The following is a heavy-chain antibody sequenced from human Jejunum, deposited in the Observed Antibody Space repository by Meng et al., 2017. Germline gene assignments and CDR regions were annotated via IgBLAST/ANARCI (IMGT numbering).Heavy chain of an antibody. D-gene: IGHD6-13*01. CDR2: THSSGST. CDR3: ARVGAVAGLDH. J-gene: IGHJ4*02. CDR1: GNSISSSIHY. V-gene: IGHV4-39*07. Sequence: ESLMISCSVSGNSISSSIHYWGWIRQPPGKGLGWIVSTHSSGSTYYNPSLKSRVTIALDTSTNQFSLKMSSVTAADTAVYYCARVGAVAGLDHWGQGTLVTVSS.